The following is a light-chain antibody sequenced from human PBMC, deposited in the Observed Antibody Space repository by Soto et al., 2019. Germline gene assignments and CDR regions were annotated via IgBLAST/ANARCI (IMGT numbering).Light chain of an antibody. Sequence: QSALTQPPSASGSPGQSVTISCTGTKNDIGVYDFVSWYQHHPGKAPRLIIYEVVQRPSGVPDRFSGSKSGNTASLTVSGLQAADEADYHCCSYAGNTTFKFGGGTKVTVL. J-gene: IGLJ2*01. V-gene: IGLV2-8*01. CDR1: KNDIGVYDF. CDR2: EVV. CDR3: CSYAGNTTFK.